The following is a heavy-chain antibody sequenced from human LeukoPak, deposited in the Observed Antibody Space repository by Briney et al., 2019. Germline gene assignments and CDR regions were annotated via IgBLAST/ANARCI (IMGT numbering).Heavy chain of an antibody. CDR3: ARGWVNCSGGSCYSSWFDP. CDR2: MSPNSGNT. CDR1: GYTFTSYD. D-gene: IGHD2-15*01. V-gene: IGHV1-8*01. J-gene: IGHJ5*02. Sequence: ASVKVSCKASGYTFTSYDINWVRQATGQGLEWMGWMSPNSGNTGYAQKFQGRVTMTRNTSISTAYMELSSLRSEDTAVYYCARGWVNCSGGSCYSSWFDPWGQGTLVTVSS.